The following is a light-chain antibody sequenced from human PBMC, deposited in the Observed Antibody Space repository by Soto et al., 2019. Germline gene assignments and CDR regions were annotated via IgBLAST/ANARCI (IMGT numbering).Light chain of an antibody. CDR1: QSVSSSY. J-gene: IGKJ4*01. V-gene: IGKV3-20*01. Sequence: EIVLTQSPGTLSLSPGERATLSCRASQSVSSSYLAWYQQKPGQAPRLLIYGVSSRATGIPDRFSGSGSRTDFTLTIRRLEPEDFAVYYCQQYGSSPPALTFGGGTKVEI. CDR3: QQYGSSPPALT. CDR2: GVS.